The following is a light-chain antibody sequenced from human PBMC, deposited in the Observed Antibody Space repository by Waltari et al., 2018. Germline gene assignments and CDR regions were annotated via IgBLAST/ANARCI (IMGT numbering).Light chain of an antibody. J-gene: IGLJ2*01. Sequence: QSALTQPASVSGSPGQSITIPCTGTSSDVGGYNYVAWYQQHPGKAPKLMIYDVSNRPSGVSNRFSGSKSGNTASLTISGLQAEDEADYYCSSYTSSSTREFGGGTKLTVL. CDR1: SSDVGGYNY. CDR2: DVS. V-gene: IGLV2-14*03. CDR3: SSYTSSSTRE.